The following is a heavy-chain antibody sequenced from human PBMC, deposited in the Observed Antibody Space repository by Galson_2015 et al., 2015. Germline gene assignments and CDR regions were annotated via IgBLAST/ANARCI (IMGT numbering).Heavy chain of an antibody. D-gene: IGHD1-26*01. CDR3: ARRDMHSGSYGGADY. CDR2: IYPGDSDT. V-gene: IGHV5-51*01. J-gene: IGHJ4*02. CDR1: GYSFTSYW. Sequence: QSGAEVKKPGESLTISCKGSGYSFTSYWIGWVRQMPGKGLEWMGIIYPGDSDTRYSPSFQGQVTISADKSISTAYLQWSSLKASDTAMYYCARRDMHSGSYGGADYWGQGTLVTVSS.